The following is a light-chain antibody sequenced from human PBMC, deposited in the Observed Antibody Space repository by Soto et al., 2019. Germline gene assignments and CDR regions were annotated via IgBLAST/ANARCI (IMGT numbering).Light chain of an antibody. Sequence: ETVMTQSPATLSVSPGERATLSCRASQSVSTNLAWYQQKPGQAPRLLIYDISLRGTGIPTRFSGSGSGTDFTLTISSLEPEDFAVYYCQQRSSWPFTFGPGT. CDR2: DIS. V-gene: IGKV3-11*01. CDR1: QSVSTN. J-gene: IGKJ3*01. CDR3: QQRSSWPFT.